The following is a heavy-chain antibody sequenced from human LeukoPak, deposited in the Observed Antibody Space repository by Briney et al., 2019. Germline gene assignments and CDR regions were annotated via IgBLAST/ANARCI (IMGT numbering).Heavy chain of an antibody. D-gene: IGHD3-10*01. V-gene: IGHV4-59*01. J-gene: IGHJ5*02. CDR1: GGSISSYY. CDR2: IYYSGST. CDR3: ARNRRAYYYGSGSYNWFDP. Sequence: SETLSLTCTVSGGSISSYYWSWIRQPPGKGLEWIGYIYYSGSTNYNPSLKSRVTISVDTSKNQFSLKLSSVTAADTAVYYCARNRRAYYYGSGSYNWFDPWGQGTLVTVSS.